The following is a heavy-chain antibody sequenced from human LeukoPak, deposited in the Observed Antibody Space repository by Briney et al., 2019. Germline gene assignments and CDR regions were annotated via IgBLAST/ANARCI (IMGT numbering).Heavy chain of an antibody. D-gene: IGHD4-11*01. CDR3: ARGTTVWYFDY. V-gene: IGHV3-53*01. Sequence: GGSPRLSCAASGFTVSSNYMSWVRQAPGKGLEWVSVIYSGGSTYYADSVKGRFTISRDNSKNTLYLQVNSLRAEDTAVYYCARGTTVWYFDYWGQGTLVTVSS. CDR1: GFTVSSNY. J-gene: IGHJ4*02. CDR2: IYSGGST.